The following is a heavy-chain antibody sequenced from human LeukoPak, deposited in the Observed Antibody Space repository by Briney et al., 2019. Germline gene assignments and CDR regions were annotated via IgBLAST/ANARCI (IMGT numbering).Heavy chain of an antibody. D-gene: IGHD1-26*01. J-gene: IGHJ4*02. CDR3: TYSGSNYPDY. V-gene: IGHV4-34*01. CDR1: GGSFIGFH. Sequence: SETLSLTCAVYGGSFIGFHWNWIRQAPGKGLEWIGDINHSGSTNYNPSLKSRVTISLGTSKNQFSLRLSSVTAADTAVYYCTYSGSNYPDYWGQGTLVIVSS. CDR2: INHSGST.